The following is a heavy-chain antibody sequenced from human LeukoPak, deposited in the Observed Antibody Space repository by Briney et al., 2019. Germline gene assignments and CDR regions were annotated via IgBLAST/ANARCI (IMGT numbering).Heavy chain of an antibody. D-gene: IGHD1-26*01. J-gene: IGHJ3*02. V-gene: IGHV3-30*02. CDR3: AKDMGSSSTFHAFDI. CDR2: IWYDGSNK. Sequence: PGGSLRLSCAASGSTFSSYGMHWVRQAPGKGLEWVAVIWYDGSNKYYADSVKGRFTISRDNSKNTLYLQMNSLRAEDTALYYCAKDMGSSSTFHAFDIWGQGTMVTVSS. CDR1: GSTFSSYG.